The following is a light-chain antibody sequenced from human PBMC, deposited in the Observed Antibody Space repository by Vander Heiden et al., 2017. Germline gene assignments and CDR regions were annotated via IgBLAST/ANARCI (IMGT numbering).Light chain of an antibody. CDR1: QSVLYSSNNKNY. CDR3: QQDDSSPHG. Sequence: DIVMTQSPDSLAVSLGERATINCKSSQSVLYSSNNKNYLAWYQQKPGQPPKLLIYWASTRESGVPDRFSGSGSGTDFTLTISSLQAEDVAVYYCQQDDSSPHGFGQWTKLEIK. V-gene: IGKV4-1*01. J-gene: IGKJ2*03. CDR2: WAS.